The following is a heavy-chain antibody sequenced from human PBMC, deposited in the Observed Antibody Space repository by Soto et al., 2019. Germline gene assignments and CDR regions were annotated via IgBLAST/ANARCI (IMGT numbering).Heavy chain of an antibody. V-gene: IGHV1-18*01. Sequence: QVQLVQSGAEVKKPGASVKVSCKASGYTFTSYGISWVRQAPGQGLEWMGWISAYNGNTNYAQKLKSRGTMTTDTSKRTAYMELRSMRSNDKAVYYCARERALDFLNYYYDYGIDVWGQGTTVTVSS. CDR2: ISAYNGNT. J-gene: IGHJ6*02. D-gene: IGHD1-1*01. CDR1: GYTFTSYG. CDR3: ARERALDFLNYYYDYGIDV.